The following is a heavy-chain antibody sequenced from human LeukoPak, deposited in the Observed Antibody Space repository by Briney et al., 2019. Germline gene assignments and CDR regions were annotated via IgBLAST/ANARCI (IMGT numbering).Heavy chain of an antibody. D-gene: IGHD1-26*01. CDR2: ISSSGSTI. V-gene: IGHV3-48*03. Sequence: GGSLRLSCAASGFTFSSYAMHWVRQAPGKGLEWVSYISSSGSTIYYADSVKGRFTISRDNAKNSLYLQMNSLRAEDTAVYYCATGNVGAPFDYWGQGTLVTVSS. CDR3: ATGNVGAPFDY. CDR1: GFTFSSYA. J-gene: IGHJ4*02.